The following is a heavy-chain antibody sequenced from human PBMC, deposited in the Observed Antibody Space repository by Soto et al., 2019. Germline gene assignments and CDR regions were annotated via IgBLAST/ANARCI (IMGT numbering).Heavy chain of an antibody. V-gene: IGHV1-3*01. J-gene: IGHJ3*02. Sequence: QVQLVQSGAEVKKPGASVNISCKASGYTFTGYPIHWVRQAPGQSLEWMGWVNAGNGHTKYSQTFQGRVTITRDTSATTDYMELSSLTSEDTAVYFCARDSVNNYDVLTGYQYDALDIWGQGTLVTVSS. CDR1: GYTFTGYP. CDR3: ARDSVNNYDVLTGYQYDALDI. D-gene: IGHD3-9*01. CDR2: VNAGNGHT.